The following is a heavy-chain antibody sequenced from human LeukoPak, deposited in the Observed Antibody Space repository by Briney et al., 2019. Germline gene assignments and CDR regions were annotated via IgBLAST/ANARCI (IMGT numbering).Heavy chain of an antibody. Sequence: NPGGSLRLSCAASGFTFSSYSMNWVRQASGKGLEWVSSISSSSSYIYYADSVKGRFTISRDNAKNSLYLQMNSLRAEDTAVYYCAREEYSGSYYFDYWGQGTLVTVSS. D-gene: IGHD1-26*01. V-gene: IGHV3-21*01. CDR2: ISSSSSYI. CDR3: AREEYSGSYYFDY. J-gene: IGHJ4*02. CDR1: GFTFSSYS.